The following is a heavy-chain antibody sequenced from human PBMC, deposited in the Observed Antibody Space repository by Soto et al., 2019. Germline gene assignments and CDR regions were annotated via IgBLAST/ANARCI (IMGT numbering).Heavy chain of an antibody. CDR1: GGTFSSYA. V-gene: IGHV1-69*01. Sequence: QVQLVQSGAEVKKPGSSVKVSCKASGGTFSSYAISWVRQAPGQGLEWMGGIIPIFGTANYAQKFQGRVTITADESTSTAYMELSSLRSEDTAVYYCARDGVRPITMIVVAPALDAFDIWGQGTMVTVSS. CDR3: ARDGVRPITMIVVAPALDAFDI. D-gene: IGHD3-22*01. CDR2: IIPIFGTA. J-gene: IGHJ3*02.